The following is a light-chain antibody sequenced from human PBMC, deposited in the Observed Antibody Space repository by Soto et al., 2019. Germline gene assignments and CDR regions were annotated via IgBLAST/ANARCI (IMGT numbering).Light chain of an antibody. CDR2: GAS. CDR3: QHYGSSPFT. J-gene: IGKJ3*01. CDR1: QSISSSY. V-gene: IGKV3-20*01. Sequence: VLTQSPGTLSLSPGERATLSCRASQSISSSYLAWYQQRPGQAPRLLIYGASSRATGIPDRFSGSGSGTDFTLTISRLEPEDFAVYYCQHYGSSPFTFGPGTKVDIK.